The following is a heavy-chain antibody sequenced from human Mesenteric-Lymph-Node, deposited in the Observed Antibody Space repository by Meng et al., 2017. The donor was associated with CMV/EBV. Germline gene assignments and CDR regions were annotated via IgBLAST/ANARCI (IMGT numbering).Heavy chain of an antibody. CDR2: IYYSGST. J-gene: IGHJ5*02. CDR1: GGSVSSGSYY. D-gene: IGHD5-24*01. Sequence: GSLRLSCTVSGGSVSSGSYYWSWIRQPPGKGLEWIGYIYYSGSTNYNPSLKSRVTISVDTSKNQFSLKLSSVTAADTAVYYCARDTEMATIAPWGQGTLVTVSS. V-gene: IGHV4-61*01. CDR3: ARDTEMATIAP.